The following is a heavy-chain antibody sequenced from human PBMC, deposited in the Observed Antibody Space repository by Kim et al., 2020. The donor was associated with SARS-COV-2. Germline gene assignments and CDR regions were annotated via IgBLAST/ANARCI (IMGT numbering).Heavy chain of an antibody. V-gene: IGHV1-2*06. D-gene: IGHD4-17*01. J-gene: IGHJ4*02. CDR1: GYTFTDYY. CDR2: IHPNSGDT. Sequence: ASVKVSCKASGYTFTDYYMHWLRQAPGQGLEWMGRIHPNSGDTNYAQKFQGRVTMTRDTSISTVYMEVSRLRSDDTALYYCARNYGDLDQWGQGTLVTVAS. CDR3: ARNYGDLDQ.